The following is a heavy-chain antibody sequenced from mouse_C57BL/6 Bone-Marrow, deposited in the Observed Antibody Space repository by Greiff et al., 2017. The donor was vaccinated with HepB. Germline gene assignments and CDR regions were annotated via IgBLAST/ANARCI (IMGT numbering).Heavy chain of an antibody. CDR2: IDPETGGT. CDR3: TREETTVVAAGDY. J-gene: IGHJ2*01. Sequence: VQLQQSGAELVRPGASVTLSCKASGYTFTDYEMHWVKQTPVHGLEWIGAIDPETGGTAYNQKFMGKAILTADKSSSTAYMELRSLTSEDSAVYYCTREETTVVAAGDYWGQGTTLTVSS. D-gene: IGHD1-1*01. CDR1: GYTFTDYE. V-gene: IGHV1-15*01.